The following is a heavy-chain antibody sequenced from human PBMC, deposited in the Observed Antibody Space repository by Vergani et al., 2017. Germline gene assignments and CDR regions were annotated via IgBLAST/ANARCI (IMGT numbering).Heavy chain of an antibody. CDR2: IIPIIRLA. V-gene: IGHV1-69*02. CDR1: GGTFSSDI. CDR3: ASYCSSTSCPEY. D-gene: IGHD2-2*01. Sequence: QVQLVQSGAEVRKPESSVKVSCKASGGTFSSDIINWVRQAPGQGLEWMGRIIPIIRLATSAQKFQDRVKITGDTSTNTVYMEMNNLRSEDTAVYYCASYCSSTSCPEYWGQGTLVTVSS. J-gene: IGHJ4*02.